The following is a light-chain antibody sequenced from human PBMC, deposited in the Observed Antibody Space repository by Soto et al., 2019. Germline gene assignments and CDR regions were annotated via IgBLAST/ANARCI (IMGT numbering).Light chain of an antibody. CDR3: QQRSNWLT. V-gene: IGKV3-11*01. Sequence: EIMLTQSPATLSLSPGERATLSCRPSQGVSRYFAYYQHKRGQAPRPLISDASNRNTGIPARFSGTGSGTDFALSLNGIKPEDFAVYCCQQRSNWLTFGGRTKVEIK. J-gene: IGKJ4*01. CDR1: QGVSRY. CDR2: DAS.